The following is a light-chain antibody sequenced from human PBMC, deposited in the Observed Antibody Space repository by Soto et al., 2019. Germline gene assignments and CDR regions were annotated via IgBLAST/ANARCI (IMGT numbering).Light chain of an antibody. CDR1: SSNIGAGYD. CDR2: VNN. V-gene: IGLV1-40*01. J-gene: IGLJ2*01. CDR3: QSYDSSLSAVV. Sequence: QSVLTQPPSVSGAPGQRVTISCTGSSSNIGAGYDVHWYQQLPGTAPKLLTYVNNNRPSGVPDRFSGSKSGTSASLAITGLQAEDEADYYCQSYDSSLSAVVFGGGTKLTVL.